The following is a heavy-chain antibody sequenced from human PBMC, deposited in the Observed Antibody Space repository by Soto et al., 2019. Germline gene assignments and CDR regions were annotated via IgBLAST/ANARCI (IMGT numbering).Heavy chain of an antibody. D-gene: IGHD3-10*01. J-gene: IGHJ6*02. CDR3: ARASESLWRGRYYYFGMDV. Sequence: GGSLRLSCAASGFTFSGYSMNWVRQPPGKGLEWVSSIGSSTSYIYYADSVKGRFTISRDNAKNSRYLQMNSLRAEDTAVYYCARASESLWRGRYYYFGMDVWGQGTTVTVSS. CDR2: IGSSTSYI. CDR1: GFTFSGYS. V-gene: IGHV3-21*01.